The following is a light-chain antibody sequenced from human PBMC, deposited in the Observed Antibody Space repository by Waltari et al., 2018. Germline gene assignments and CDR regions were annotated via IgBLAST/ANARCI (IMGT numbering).Light chain of an antibody. CDR1: NIERKN. CDR3: HVWDASRDHVV. J-gene: IGLJ2*01. CDR2: DDT. V-gene: IGLV3-21*02. Sequence: SYVLTQPPSVSVAPGETARLTCEGNNIERKNVHWYHQKPGQAPVLVVYDDTDRPSGIPGRFSGSNSGDTATLTISRVEAGDEADYYCHVWDASRDHVVFGGGTKLTVL.